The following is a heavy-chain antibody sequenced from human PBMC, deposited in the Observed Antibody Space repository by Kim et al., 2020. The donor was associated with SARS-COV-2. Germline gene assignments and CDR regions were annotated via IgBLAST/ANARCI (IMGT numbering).Heavy chain of an antibody. CDR1: GGTFSSYA. Sequence: SVKVSCKASGGTFSSYAISWVRQAPGQGLEWMGGIIPIFGTANYAQKFQGRVTITADESTSTAYMELSSLRSEDTAVYYCARGGGNAPVNYYYYGMDVWGQGTTVTVSS. V-gene: IGHV1-69*13. CDR2: IIPIFGTA. CDR3: ARGGGNAPVNYYYYGMDV. D-gene: IGHD2-15*01. J-gene: IGHJ6*02.